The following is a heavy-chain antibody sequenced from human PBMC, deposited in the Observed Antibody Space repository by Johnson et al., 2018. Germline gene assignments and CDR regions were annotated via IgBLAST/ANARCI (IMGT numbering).Heavy chain of an antibody. CDR2: IYPDDSDT. V-gene: IGHV5-51*01. D-gene: IGHD2-21*01. CDR1: GYEFSDYW. Sequence: VQLVESGADVSKPGESLKISCEAYGYEFSDYWIGWVRQMPGKGLEWMGVIYPDDSDTTYSPSFQGHVTISADRSVSTVFLPWNCLKASDSAMYYCVRRGPTYVNGGDAAFDCWGQGTIVTVSA. CDR3: VRRGPTYVNGGDAAFDC. J-gene: IGHJ3*01.